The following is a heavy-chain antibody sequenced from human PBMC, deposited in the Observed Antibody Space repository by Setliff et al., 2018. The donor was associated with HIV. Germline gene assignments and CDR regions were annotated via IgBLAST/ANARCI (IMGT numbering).Heavy chain of an antibody. J-gene: IGHJ6*03. Sequence: GESLKISCAVSGLTFKSYGFHWVRQIPGKGPEWVTFIQYDESNKHYADSVRGRFTISRDNSKNTIFLQMNGLRSEDTAIYYCAKSFASGPTNWNIDVWGKGTTVTVSS. CDR1: GLTFKSYG. D-gene: IGHD1-20*01. V-gene: IGHV3-30*02. CDR3: AKSFASGPTNWNIDV. CDR2: IQYDESNK.